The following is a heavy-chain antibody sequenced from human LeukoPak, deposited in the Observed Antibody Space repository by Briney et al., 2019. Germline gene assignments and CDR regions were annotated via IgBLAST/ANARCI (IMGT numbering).Heavy chain of an antibody. D-gene: IGHD2-21*02. CDR2: IGGSGGNT. Sequence: GGSLRLSCAASGFTFSSYAMSWVRQAPGKGLEWVSVIGGSGGNTYYADSVKGRFTISRDNSKNTLYLQMNSLRAEDTAVYYCAKTIVVVTATRNGYDYWGQGTLVTVSS. J-gene: IGHJ4*02. CDR1: GFTFSSYA. CDR3: AKTIVVVTATRNGYDY. V-gene: IGHV3-23*01.